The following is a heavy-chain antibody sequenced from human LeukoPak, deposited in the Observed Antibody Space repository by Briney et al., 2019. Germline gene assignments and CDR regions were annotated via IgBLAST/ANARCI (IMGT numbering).Heavy chain of an antibody. J-gene: IGHJ6*02. D-gene: IGHD3-16*01. CDR1: GYTFTGYY. CDR2: INPNSGGT. CDR3: ARDPMGGSYGYYYYGMDV. V-gene: IGHV1-2*04. Sequence: ASVKVSCKASGYTFTGYYMHWVRQAPGQGLEWMGWINPNSGGTNYAQKFQGWVTMTRDTSISTAYMELSRLRSDDTAVYYCARDPMGGSYGYYYYGMDVWGQGTTVTVSS.